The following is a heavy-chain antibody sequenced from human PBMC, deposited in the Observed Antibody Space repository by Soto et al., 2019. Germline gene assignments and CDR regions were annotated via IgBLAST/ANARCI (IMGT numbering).Heavy chain of an antibody. J-gene: IGHJ6*03. CDR3: ARAVMGSGSYYNTRFFPEGYYYYYMDV. Sequence: GGSLRLSCAASGFTFSSYWMHWVRQAPGKGLVWVSRINSDGSSTSYADSVKGRFTISRDNAKNTLYLQMNSLRAEDTAVYYCARAVMGSGSYYNTRFFPEGYYYYYMDVWGKGTTVTVSS. CDR1: GFTFSSYW. CDR2: INSDGSST. D-gene: IGHD3-10*01. V-gene: IGHV3-74*01.